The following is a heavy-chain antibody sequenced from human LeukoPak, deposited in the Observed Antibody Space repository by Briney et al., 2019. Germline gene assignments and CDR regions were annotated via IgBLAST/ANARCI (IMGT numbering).Heavy chain of an antibody. J-gene: IGHJ3*02. D-gene: IGHD3-16*01. CDR3: AKDIWEIGSAFDI. CDR1: GFTFSSYS. Sequence: GGSLRLSCAASGFTFSSYSMNWVRQAPGKGLEWVSSISSSSSYIYYADSVKGRFTISRDNAKNSLYLQMNSLRAEDTALYYCAKDIWEIGSAFDIWGQGTMVTVSS. V-gene: IGHV3-21*04. CDR2: ISSSSSYI.